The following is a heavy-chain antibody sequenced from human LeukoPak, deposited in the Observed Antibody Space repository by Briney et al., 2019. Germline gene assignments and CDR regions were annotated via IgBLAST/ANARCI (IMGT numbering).Heavy chain of an antibody. V-gene: IGHV3-23*01. D-gene: IGHD3-22*01. CDR2: VSGSGGNT. CDR3: AKETASGYGAFDI. Sequence: GGSLRLSCAASGFTFSSYAMSWVRQAPGKGLERVSGVSGSGGNTHYGGSVKGRFTISRDNSKNTLYLQMNSLRADDTAVYYCAKETASGYGAFDIWGQGTMVTVSS. J-gene: IGHJ3*02. CDR1: GFTFSSYA.